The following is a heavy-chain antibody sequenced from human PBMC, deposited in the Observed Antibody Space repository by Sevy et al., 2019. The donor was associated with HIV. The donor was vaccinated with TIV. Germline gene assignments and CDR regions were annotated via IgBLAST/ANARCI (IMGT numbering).Heavy chain of an antibody. D-gene: IGHD6-19*01. J-gene: IGHJ4*02. CDR1: GFTFNSYG. CDR2: IWYDGSNR. Sequence: GGSLRLSCAASGFTFNSYGMHWVRQAPGKGLEWVALIWYDGSNRSYVDSVKGRFTVSRDNSKNTRYLQMNSLRAEDTALYYCAREGLAVAGIGYYFEYWGQGTLVTVSS. V-gene: IGHV3-33*01. CDR3: AREGLAVAGIGYYFEY.